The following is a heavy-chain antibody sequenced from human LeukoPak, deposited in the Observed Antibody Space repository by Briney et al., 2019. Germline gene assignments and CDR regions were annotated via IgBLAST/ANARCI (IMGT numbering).Heavy chain of an antibody. V-gene: IGHV4-38-2*02. J-gene: IGHJ6*02. D-gene: IGHD2-2*01. CDR2: IYHSGST. Sequence: SETLSLTCTVSGYSISSGYYWGWIRQPPEKGLEWIGSIYHSGSTYYNPSLKSRVTISVDRSKNQSSLKLSSVTAADTAVYYCARVEVSTSGAMDVWGQGTTVTVSS. CDR1: GYSISSGYY. CDR3: ARVEVSTSGAMDV.